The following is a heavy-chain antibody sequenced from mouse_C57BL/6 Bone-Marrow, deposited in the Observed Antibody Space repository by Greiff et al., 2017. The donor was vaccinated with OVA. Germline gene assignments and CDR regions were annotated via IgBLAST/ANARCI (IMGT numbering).Heavy chain of an antibody. V-gene: IGHV5-15*04. CDR3: ARRAPYDGYFYFDY. CDR1: GFTFSDYG. CDR2: ISNLAYSI. J-gene: IGHJ2*01. D-gene: IGHD2-3*01. Sequence: DVQLVESGGGLVQPGGSLKLSCAASGFTFSDYGMAWVRQAPRKGPEWVAFISNLAYSIYYADTVTGRFTISRENAKNTLYLEMSSLRSEDTAMYYCARRAPYDGYFYFDYWGKGTTLTVSS.